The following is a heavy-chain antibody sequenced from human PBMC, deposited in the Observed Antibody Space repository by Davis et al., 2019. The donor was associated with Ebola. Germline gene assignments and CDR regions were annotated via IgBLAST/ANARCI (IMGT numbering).Heavy chain of an antibody. CDR1: GFTFSSYA. J-gene: IGHJ4*02. D-gene: IGHD3-22*01. V-gene: IGHV3-30-3*01. CDR2: ISYDGSNK. CDR3: ARAEGHYYDSSGQYYFDY. Sequence: GESLKISCAASGFTFSSYAMHWVRQAPGKGLEWVAVISYDGSNKYYADSVKGRFTISRDNSKNTLYLQMNSLRAEDTAVYYCARAEGHYYDSSGQYYFDYWGQGTLVTVSS.